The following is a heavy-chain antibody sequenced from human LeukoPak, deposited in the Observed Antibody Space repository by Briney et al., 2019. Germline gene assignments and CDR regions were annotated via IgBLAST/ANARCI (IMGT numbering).Heavy chain of an antibody. CDR1: GYXFTSYG. J-gene: IGHJ4*02. D-gene: IGHD3-9*01. CDR3: ARGASYVILTGYSYFDY. CDR2: ISTHNGNT. Sequence: ASVKVSCKASGYXFTSYGISWVRQAPGQGLEWMGWISTHNGNTNYAQQFQGRVTMTKDPSTSTAYMELRSLRSDDTAVYYCARGASYVILTGYSYFDYWGQGTLVTVSS. V-gene: IGHV1-18*01.